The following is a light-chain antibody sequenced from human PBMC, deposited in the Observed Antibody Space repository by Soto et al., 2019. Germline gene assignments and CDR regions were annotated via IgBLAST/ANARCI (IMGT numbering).Light chain of an antibody. CDR2: KAS. CDR1: QNIDNW. Sequence: DVQMTQSPSTLSASVGDRVTITCRASQNIDNWLAWYQQKLGKAPKLLIYKASSLETGVPSRFSGSGSGTEFSLTISNLEPDDCATYHCQQYYTNSQASFGQGTKVEIK. CDR3: QQYYTNSQAS. J-gene: IGKJ1*01. V-gene: IGKV1-5*03.